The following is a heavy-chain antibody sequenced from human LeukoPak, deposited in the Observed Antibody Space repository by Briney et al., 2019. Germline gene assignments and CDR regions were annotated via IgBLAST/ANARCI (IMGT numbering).Heavy chain of an antibody. V-gene: IGHV4-38-2*02. CDR1: GGSISSGYY. D-gene: IGHD5-12*01. Sequence: SETLSLTCTVSGGSISSGYYWGWIRQPPGEGLEWIGSIYHSGSSYYNPSLKSRVTISVDTSKNQFSLKLSSVTAADTAVYYCARYSGYDYVRFDYWGQGTLVTVSS. CDR3: ARYSGYDYVRFDY. J-gene: IGHJ4*02. CDR2: IYHSGSS.